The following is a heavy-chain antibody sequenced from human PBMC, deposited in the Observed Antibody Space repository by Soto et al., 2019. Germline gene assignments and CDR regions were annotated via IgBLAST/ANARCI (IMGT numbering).Heavy chain of an antibody. J-gene: IGHJ6*02. D-gene: IGHD3-22*01. CDR3: ASFYYDSSGYYPLYYYYGMDF. CDR2: INTDGSDT. V-gene: IGHV3-74*01. CDR1: GFVFDSDW. Sequence: GGSLRLSCATSGFVFDSDWMHWVRQAPGQGLVWVSRINTDGSDTSYADSVKGRFTISRDNARNSLYLQMNSLRAEDTAVYYCASFYYDSSGYYPLYYYYGMDFWGQGTTVTVSS.